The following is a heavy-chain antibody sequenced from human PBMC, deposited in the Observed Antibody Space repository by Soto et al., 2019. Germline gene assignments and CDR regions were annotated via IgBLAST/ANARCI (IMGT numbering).Heavy chain of an antibody. CDR3: ARDLLIRFWSGYYPIGYFDY. CDR1: GFTFSSYS. Sequence: PGGSLRLSCAASGFTFSSYSMNWVRQAPGKGLEWVSSISSSSSYIYYADSVKGRFTISRDNAKNSLYLQMNSLRAEDTAVYYCARDLLIRFWSGYYPIGYFDYWGQGTLVTVSS. V-gene: IGHV3-21*01. CDR2: ISSSSSYI. J-gene: IGHJ4*02. D-gene: IGHD3-3*01.